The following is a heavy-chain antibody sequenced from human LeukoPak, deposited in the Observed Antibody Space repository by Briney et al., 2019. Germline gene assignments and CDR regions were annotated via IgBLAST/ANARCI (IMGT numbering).Heavy chain of an antibody. V-gene: IGHV1-69*05. CDR1: GGTFSSYA. D-gene: IGHD6-6*01. CDR2: IIPIFGTA. CDR3: ARSYSSSSYYYYYYMDV. J-gene: IGHJ6*03. Sequence: SVNVSCKASGGTFSSYAISWVRQAPGQGLEWMGGIIPIFGTANYAQKFQGRVTITTDESTSTAYMELSSLRSEDTAVYYCARSYSSSSYYYYYYMDVWGKGTTVTVSS.